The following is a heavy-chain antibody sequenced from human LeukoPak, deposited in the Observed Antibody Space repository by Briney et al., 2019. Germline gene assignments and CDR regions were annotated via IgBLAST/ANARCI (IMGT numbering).Heavy chain of an antibody. J-gene: IGHJ5*02. CDR2: IYTSGST. Sequence: SETLSLTCTDSGGSISSGSHYWSWIRQPAGKGLEWIGRIYTSGSTNYNPSLKSRVTISLDTSENQFSLKLSSVTAADTAVYYCAGEVGGSWFDPWGQGTLVTVSS. CDR1: GGSISSGSHY. CDR3: AGEVGGSWFDP. D-gene: IGHD1-26*01. V-gene: IGHV4-61*02.